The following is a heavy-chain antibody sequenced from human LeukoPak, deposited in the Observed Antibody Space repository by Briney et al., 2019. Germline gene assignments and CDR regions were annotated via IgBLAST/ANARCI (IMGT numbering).Heavy chain of an antibody. CDR3: ASLYDSSGYSGYYYGMDV. D-gene: IGHD3-22*01. V-gene: IGHV3-7*01. J-gene: IGHJ6*02. CDR2: IKQDGSEK. CDR1: GFTFSSYW. Sequence: GGSLRLSCAASGFTFSSYWMSWVRQAPGKGLEWVANIKQDGSEKYYVDSVKGRFTISRDNAKNSLYLQINSLRAEDTAVYYCASLYDSSGYSGYYYGMDVWGQGTTVTVSS.